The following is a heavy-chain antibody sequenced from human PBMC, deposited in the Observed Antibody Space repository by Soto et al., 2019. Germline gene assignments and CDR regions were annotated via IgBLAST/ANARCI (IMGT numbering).Heavy chain of an antibody. V-gene: IGHV3-7*05. CDR3: AREEGSSSWYGDY. CDR1: GFTFSSYW. D-gene: IGHD6-13*01. Sequence: GGSLRLSCAASGFTFSSYWMSWVRQAPGKGLEWVANIKQDGSEKYYVDSVKGRFTISRDNAKNSLYLQMNSLRAEDTAVYYCAREEGSSSWYGDYWGQGTLVTVSS. CDR2: IKQDGSEK. J-gene: IGHJ4*02.